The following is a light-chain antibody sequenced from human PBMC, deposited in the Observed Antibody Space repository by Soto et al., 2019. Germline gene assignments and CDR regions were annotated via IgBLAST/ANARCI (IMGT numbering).Light chain of an antibody. J-gene: IGKJ1*01. CDR3: QQYGSSGT. V-gene: IGKV2D-29*01. Sequence: DIVLTQTPLSLSVTPGQPASISCKPSQILLHSDGKTYLYWYLQKPGHPPQLMIYEVSNRFSGVPDRFSGSGSGTDFTLTISRLEPEDFAVYYCQQYGSSGTFGQGTKVDI. CDR2: EVS. CDR1: QILLHSDGKTY.